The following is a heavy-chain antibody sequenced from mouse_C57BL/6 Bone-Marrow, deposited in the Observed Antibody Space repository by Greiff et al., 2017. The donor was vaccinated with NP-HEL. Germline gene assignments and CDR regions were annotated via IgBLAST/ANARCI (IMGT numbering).Heavy chain of an antibody. Sequence: EVQLQQSGPELVKPGASVKISCKASGYTFTDYYMNWVKQSHGKSLEWIGDINPNNGGTSYNQKFKGKATLTVDKSSSTAYMVLRSLTSEDSAVYYCARATYYDYDGAMDYWGQGTSVTVSS. CDR2: INPNNGGT. CDR3: ARATYYDYDGAMDY. J-gene: IGHJ4*01. CDR1: GYTFTDYY. V-gene: IGHV1-26*01. D-gene: IGHD2-4*01.